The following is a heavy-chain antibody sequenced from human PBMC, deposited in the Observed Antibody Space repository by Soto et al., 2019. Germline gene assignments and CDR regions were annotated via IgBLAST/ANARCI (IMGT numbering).Heavy chain of an antibody. V-gene: IGHV5-51*01. Sequence: GESLKISCKASGYSFNTYWIGWVRQLPGKGLEWMGVIYPDDSDTRYSPSFQGQVTISADKSFTTVYLQWNSLKASDTAIYYCARPGYYDSGGFFTFDHWGQGTLVTVSS. J-gene: IGHJ4*02. CDR1: GYSFNTYW. CDR3: ARPGYYDSGGFFTFDH. D-gene: IGHD3-22*01. CDR2: IYPDDSDT.